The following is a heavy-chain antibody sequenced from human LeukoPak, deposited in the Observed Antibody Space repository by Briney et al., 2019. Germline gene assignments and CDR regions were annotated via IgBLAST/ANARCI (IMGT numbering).Heavy chain of an antibody. CDR3: ARDLGYCSSTPCSDY. Sequence: SGGSLRLSCAASGFTFSNYGMHWVRQAPGKGLEWVAVIWHDGSNKYYADSVKGRFTISRDNSKNTLYLQMNTLRADDTAVYYCARDLGYCSSTPCSDYWGQGTLVTVSS. J-gene: IGHJ4*02. CDR2: IWHDGSNK. D-gene: IGHD2-2*01. V-gene: IGHV3-33*01. CDR1: GFTFSNYG.